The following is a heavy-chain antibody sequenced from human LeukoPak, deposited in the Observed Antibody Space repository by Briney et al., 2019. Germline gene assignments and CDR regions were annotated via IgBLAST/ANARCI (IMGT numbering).Heavy chain of an antibody. V-gene: IGHV1-8*01. CDR2: MNPNSGNT. Sequence: ASVKVSCKASGYTFTSYDINWVRQATGQGLEWMGWMNPNSGNTGYAQKFQGRVTMTRNTSISTAYMELSSLRSEDTAVYYCAIRIAARPAFWFDPWGQGTLVTVSS. D-gene: IGHD6-6*01. CDR1: GYTFTSYD. J-gene: IGHJ5*02. CDR3: AIRIAARPAFWFDP.